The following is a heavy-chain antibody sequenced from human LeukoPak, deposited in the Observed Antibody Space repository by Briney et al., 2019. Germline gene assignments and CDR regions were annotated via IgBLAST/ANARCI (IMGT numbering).Heavy chain of an antibody. J-gene: IGHJ6*03. V-gene: IGHV3-30*02. CDR3: ASYYEVGYYMDV. CDR1: GFTFSTYG. CDR2: IRYDASNT. D-gene: IGHD3-22*01. Sequence: GGSLRLSCAASGFTFSTYGIHWVRQAPGKGLEWVAFIRYDASNTYYADSVKGRFTISRDNSKNTLYLQMNSLRAEDTAVYYCASYYEVGYYMDVWGKGTTVTVSS.